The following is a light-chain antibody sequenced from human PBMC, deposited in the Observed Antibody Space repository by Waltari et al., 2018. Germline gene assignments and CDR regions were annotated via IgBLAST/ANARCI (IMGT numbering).Light chain of an antibody. V-gene: IGKV3-15*01. CDR2: GAS. J-gene: IGKJ1*01. Sequence: EIVMMHSPSTLSVSPGERATLSCRASPSVSSVLAWYQQKLGQAPRLLIYGASTRATGIPARFSGSGSGTEFTLTISSLQSEDFAVYYCQQYDDWPRTFGQGTKVEIK. CDR3: QQYDDWPRT. CDR1: PSVSSV.